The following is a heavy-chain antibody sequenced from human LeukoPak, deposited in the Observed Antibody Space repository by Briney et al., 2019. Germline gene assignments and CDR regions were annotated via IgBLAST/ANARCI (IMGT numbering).Heavy chain of an antibody. V-gene: IGHV3-23*01. J-gene: IGHJ4*02. CDR2: ISGSGGNT. Sequence: PGGSLRLSCAASGFTFSSYAMSWVRQAPGKGLEWVSGISGSGGNTHYADSVKGRFTISRDNSKNTLYLQMNSLRAEDTAVYYCAKGRAMVHPYYFDSWGQGTLVTVSS. CDR1: GFTFSSYA. D-gene: IGHD5-18*01. CDR3: AKGRAMVHPYYFDS.